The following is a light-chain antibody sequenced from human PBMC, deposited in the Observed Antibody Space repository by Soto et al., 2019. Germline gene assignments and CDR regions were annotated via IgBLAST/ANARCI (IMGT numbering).Light chain of an antibody. CDR1: QTVNNNY. CDR2: GAS. J-gene: IGKJ1*01. Sequence: EIVLTQPPGPLSVSPGDRVTLSCRASQTVNNNYLAWYQQKPGQAPRLLIYGASTPATGTPARFSGSGSGTAFTLTVSRLEPEDFAVYYCQQYGGSAPWTFGPGTKVDMK. CDR3: QQYGGSAPWT. V-gene: IGKV3-20*01.